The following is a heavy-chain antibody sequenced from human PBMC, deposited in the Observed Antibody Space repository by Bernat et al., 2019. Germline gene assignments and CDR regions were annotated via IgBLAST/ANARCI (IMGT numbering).Heavy chain of an antibody. CDR2: IYYSGTT. V-gene: IGHV4-39*01. CDR1: GGSISSGRYN. J-gene: IGHJ4*02. CDR3: ARQDGSGSFSENFFDS. Sequence: QLQLQESGPGLVKPSETMSLTCIVSGGSISSGRYNWGWIRQPPGKGLEWIASIYYSGTTYYNPSLKSRVTIHVDTSKNRSSLKLSSVTAADTAVYYCARQDGSGSFSENFFDSWGQVPLVTVSA. D-gene: IGHD3-10*01.